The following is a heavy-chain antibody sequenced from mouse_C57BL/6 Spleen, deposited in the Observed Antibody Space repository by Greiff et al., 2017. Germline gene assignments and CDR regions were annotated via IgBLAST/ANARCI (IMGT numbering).Heavy chain of an antibody. CDR2: IHPNSGST. V-gene: IGHV1-64*01. D-gene: IGHD1-1*01. CDR3: ASPHYYGSSAWFAY. CDR1: GYTFTSYW. J-gene: IGHJ3*01. Sequence: QVQLQQPGAELVKPGASVKLSCKASGYTFTSYWMHWVKQRPGQGLEWIGMIHPNSGSTNYNEKFKSKATLTVDKSSSTAYMQLSSLTSEDSAVXYGASPHYYGSSAWFAYWGQGTLVTVSA.